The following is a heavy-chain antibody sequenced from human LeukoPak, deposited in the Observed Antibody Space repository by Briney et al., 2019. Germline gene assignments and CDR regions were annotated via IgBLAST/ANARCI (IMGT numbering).Heavy chain of an antibody. CDR1: GGSISSSSYY. Sequence: PSETLSLTCTVSGGSISSSSYYWGWIRQPPGKGLEWIGSIYYSGSTYYNPSLKSRVTISVDTSKNQFSLKLSSVTAADTAVYYCARFVEDPWLPSVIDYWGQGTLVTVSS. CDR3: ARFVEDPWLPSVIDY. CDR2: IYYSGST. J-gene: IGHJ4*02. D-gene: IGHD3-22*01. V-gene: IGHV4-39*01.